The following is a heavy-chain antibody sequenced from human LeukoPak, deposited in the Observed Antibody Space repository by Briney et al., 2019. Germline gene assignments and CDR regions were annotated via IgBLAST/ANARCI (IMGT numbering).Heavy chain of an antibody. CDR2: IRYDGSNK. D-gene: IGHD6-13*01. Sequence: SGGSLRLSCAASGFTFSSYGMHWARQAPGKGLEWVAFIRYDGSNKYYADSVKGRFTISRDNSKNTLYLQMNSLRAEDTAVYYCAKDKRRAAGDFDYWGQGTLVTVSS. CDR3: AKDKRRAAGDFDY. J-gene: IGHJ4*02. CDR1: GFTFSSYG. V-gene: IGHV3-30*02.